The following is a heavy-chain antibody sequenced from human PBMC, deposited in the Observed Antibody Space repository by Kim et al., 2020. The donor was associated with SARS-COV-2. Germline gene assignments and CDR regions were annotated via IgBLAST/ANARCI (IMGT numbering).Heavy chain of an antibody. CDR3: ARDPQSCLGNPPYF. J-gene: IGHJ4*01. CDR2: ISYHGSNK. CDR1: GFTFSSYD. V-gene: IGHV3-33*08. Sequence: GGSLRLSCAASGFTFSSYDMNWVRQAPGKGLEWVAFISYHGSNKYYADSVRGRFTISRDNAKNTLYLQMNSLRAEDTAIYYCARDPQSCLGNPPYF. D-gene: IGHD2-15*01.